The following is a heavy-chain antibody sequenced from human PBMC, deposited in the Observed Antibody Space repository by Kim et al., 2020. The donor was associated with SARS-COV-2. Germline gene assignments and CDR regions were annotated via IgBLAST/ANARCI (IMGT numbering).Heavy chain of an antibody. V-gene: IGHV4-39*01. CDR2: IYYSGST. CDR1: GGSISSSRYY. Sequence: SETLSLTCTVSGGSISSSRYYWGWIRQPPGKGLEWIGSIYYSGSTYYNPSLKSRATISVNTSKNQFSLKLSSVTAADTAVYYCAGLDTAMATGYYFDYWGQGTRVTISS. D-gene: IGHD5-18*01. CDR3: AGLDTAMATGYYFDY. J-gene: IGHJ4*02.